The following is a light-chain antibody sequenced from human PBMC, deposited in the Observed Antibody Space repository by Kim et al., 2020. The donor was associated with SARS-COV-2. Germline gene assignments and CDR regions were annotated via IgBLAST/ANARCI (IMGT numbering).Light chain of an antibody. CDR3: QQFNSYPHT. J-gene: IGKJ2*01. V-gene: IGKV1-13*02. Sequence: SASVGDRVVITCRASQDINSALAWYQQKPGQPPKLLIYSASTLQNGVPSRFTGSGSGTDFTLTVSSLQPEDFATYYCQQFNSYPHTFGQGTKLEI. CDR2: SAS. CDR1: QDINSA.